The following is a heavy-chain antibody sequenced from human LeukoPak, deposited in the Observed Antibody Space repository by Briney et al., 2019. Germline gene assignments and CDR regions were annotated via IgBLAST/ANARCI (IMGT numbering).Heavy chain of an antibody. CDR2: ISSSSSYI. V-gene: IGHV3-21*01. CDR1: GFTFSSYS. D-gene: IGHD2-21*01. J-gene: IGHJ5*02. Sequence: GGSLRLSCAASGFTFSSYSMNWVRQAPGKGLEWVSSISSSSSYIYYADSVKGRFTISRDNAKNSLYLQMNSLRAEDTAVYYCARGGGASRHNWFDPWGQGTLVTVSS. CDR3: ARGGGASRHNWFDP.